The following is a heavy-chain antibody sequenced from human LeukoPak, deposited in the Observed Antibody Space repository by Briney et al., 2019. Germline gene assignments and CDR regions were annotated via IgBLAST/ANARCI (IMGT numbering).Heavy chain of an antibody. CDR2: IYTSGST. CDR1: GGSISSGSYY. J-gene: IGHJ5*02. Sequence: SETLSLTCTVSGGSISSGSYYWSWIRQPAGKGLEWIGRIYTSGSTNYNPSLKSRVTISVDTSKNQFSLKLSSVTAADTAVYYCARETKYSGDFDPWGQGTLVTVSS. V-gene: IGHV4-61*02. CDR3: ARETKYSGDFDP. D-gene: IGHD6-6*01.